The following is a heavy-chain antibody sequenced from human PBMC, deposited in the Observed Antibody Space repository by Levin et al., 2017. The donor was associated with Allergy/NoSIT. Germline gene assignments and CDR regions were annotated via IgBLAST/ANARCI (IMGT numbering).Heavy chain of an antibody. Sequence: KASETLSLTCTVSGGSISSSSYYWGWIRQPPGKGLEWIGSIYYSGSTYYNPSLKSRVTISVDTSKNQFSLKLSSVTAADTAVYYCARSCAPYYYDSTCHWGQGTLVTVSS. CDR3: ARSCAPYYYDSTCH. V-gene: IGHV4-39*01. CDR1: GGSISSSSYY. J-gene: IGHJ4*02. D-gene: IGHD3-22*01. CDR2: IYYSGST.